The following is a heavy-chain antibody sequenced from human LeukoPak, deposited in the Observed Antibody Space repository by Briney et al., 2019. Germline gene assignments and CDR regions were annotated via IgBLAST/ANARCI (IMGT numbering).Heavy chain of an antibody. V-gene: IGHV3-21*01. CDR1: GFLFSDFIDHT. J-gene: IGHJ4*02. Sequence: GGSLRLSCADSGFLFSDFIDHTMVWVRQAPGKGLEWVSYISSSSTSISYADSVRGRFGISRDNAQRSLYLHMNSLRDEDTAVYYCAREFSVVGNFDYWGQGTLVIVSS. CDR2: ISSSSTSI. CDR3: AREFSVVGNFDY. D-gene: IGHD2-21*01.